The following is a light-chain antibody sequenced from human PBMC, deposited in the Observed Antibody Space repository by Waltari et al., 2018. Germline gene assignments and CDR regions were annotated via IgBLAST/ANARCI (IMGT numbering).Light chain of an antibody. Sequence: QSALTQPASVSGSPGQSITISCIGTSSDIGGYNYVSWYQQHPGKAPKVMIYDVTKKRSGVSNRFAGYKAGSTAFLTSSGLQGEDEEDYHCSSDPSSNTWVVGGGTKLTVL. CDR2: DVT. CDR1: SSDIGGYNY. CDR3: SSDPSSNTWV. V-gene: IGLV2-14*01. J-gene: IGLJ3*02.